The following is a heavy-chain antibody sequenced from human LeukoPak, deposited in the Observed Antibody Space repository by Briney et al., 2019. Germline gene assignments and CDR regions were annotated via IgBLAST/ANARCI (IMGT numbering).Heavy chain of an antibody. J-gene: IGHJ6*02. CDR1: GYTFTGCY. D-gene: IGHD3-3*01. CDR2: INPNSGGT. Sequence: ASVKVSCKASGYTFTGCYMHWVRQAPGQGLEWMGWINPNSGGTNYAQKFQGRVTMTRDTSISTAYMELSRLRSDDTAVYYCARGTTIFGVVTHYGMDVWGQGTTVTVSS. V-gene: IGHV1-2*02. CDR3: ARGTTIFGVVTHYGMDV.